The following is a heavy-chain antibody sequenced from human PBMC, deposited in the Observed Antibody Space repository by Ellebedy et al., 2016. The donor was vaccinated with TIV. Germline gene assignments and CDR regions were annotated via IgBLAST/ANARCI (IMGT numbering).Heavy chain of an antibody. CDR3: ARGNFQDVDLDHWYFDL. CDR2: INHRGSP. V-gene: IGHV4-34*01. CDR1: GGSFSGHS. D-gene: IGHD1-20*01. J-gene: IGHJ2*01. Sequence: SETLSLTCAVYGGSFSGHSWSWIRQPPGKGLEWIGEINHRGSPSYNRSLRSRVTISIDTSRHQFSLRLSAVTAADTAVYYCARGNFQDVDLDHWYFDLWGRGTLVTVSS.